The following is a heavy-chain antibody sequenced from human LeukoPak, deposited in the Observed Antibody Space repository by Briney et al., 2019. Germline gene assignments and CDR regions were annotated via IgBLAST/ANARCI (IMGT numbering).Heavy chain of an antibody. CDR2: ISWNSGSI. V-gene: IGHV3-9*01. J-gene: IGHJ4*02. CDR3: AKAGGARPTAYFDY. D-gene: IGHD6-6*01. Sequence: SLRLACAASGFTFNDYAMHWIRQSPARGLEWVAGISWNSGSIGYADSVKGRFTISRDNAKNSLYLQMNSLRAEDTALYYCAKAGGARPTAYFDYWGQGTLVTVSS. CDR1: GFTFNDYA.